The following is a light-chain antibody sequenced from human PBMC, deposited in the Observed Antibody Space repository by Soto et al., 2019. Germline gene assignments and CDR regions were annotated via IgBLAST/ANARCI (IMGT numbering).Light chain of an antibody. J-gene: IGLJ2*01. CDR3: PTWGTGIPRE. CDR2: INSDGSH. CDR1: TGHSSYA. V-gene: IGLV4-69*02. Sequence: QSVLTQSPSASASLGASVKLTCTLSTGHSSYAIAWHQQQPDKGPRFLMKINSDGSHSKGEGIPDRFSGSTSGAERYLTISSLQAEDEADYYCPTWGTGIPREIGGGTQLTVL.